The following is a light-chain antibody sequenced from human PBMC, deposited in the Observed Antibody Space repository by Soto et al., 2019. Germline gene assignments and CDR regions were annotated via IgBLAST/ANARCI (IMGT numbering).Light chain of an antibody. Sequence: QSVLTQPASVSGSPGQSITISCTGTSSDVGGYNYVSWYQQHPGKAPKLMIYEVSNRPSGVSNRFSGSKSGNTASLTISGLQAEDEDDYFCSSYGSTSTRYVFGTGTKLTVL. J-gene: IGLJ1*01. CDR2: EVS. V-gene: IGLV2-14*01. CDR3: SSYGSTSTRYV. CDR1: SSDVGGYNY.